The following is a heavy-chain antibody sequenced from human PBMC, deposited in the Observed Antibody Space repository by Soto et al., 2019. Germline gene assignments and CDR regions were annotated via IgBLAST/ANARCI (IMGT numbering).Heavy chain of an antibody. Sequence: GGSLRLSCAASGFTFSSYAMHWVRQAPGKGLEWVAVISYDGSNKYYADSVKGRFTISRDNSKNTLYLQMNSLRAEDTAVYYCARDLGITMIVVVITSVGLDYWGQGTLVTVSS. CDR1: GFTFSSYA. D-gene: IGHD3-22*01. CDR3: ARDLGITMIVVVITSVGLDY. V-gene: IGHV3-30-3*01. CDR2: ISYDGSNK. J-gene: IGHJ4*02.